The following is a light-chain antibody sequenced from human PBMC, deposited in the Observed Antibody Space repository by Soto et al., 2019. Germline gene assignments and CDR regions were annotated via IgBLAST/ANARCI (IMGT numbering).Light chain of an antibody. Sequence: EIVLTQSPATLSLSPGEGATLSCRASQSVSSYLVWYQQKPGQAPRLLIYDVSNRATGVPARFSGSGSGTDFSLTVTSPEPEDFADYYCQQRANWPWTFGKGNKVEIK. CDR2: DVS. CDR3: QQRANWPWT. J-gene: IGKJ1*01. V-gene: IGKV3-11*01. CDR1: QSVSSY.